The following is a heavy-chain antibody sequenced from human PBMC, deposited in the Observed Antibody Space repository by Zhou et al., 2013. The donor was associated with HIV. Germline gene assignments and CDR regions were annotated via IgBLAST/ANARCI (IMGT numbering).Heavy chain of an antibody. CDR1: GGTFSSYA. CDR2: IIPILGIA. D-gene: IGHD4-17*01. V-gene: IGHV1-69*04. Sequence: QVQLVQSGAEVKKPGSSVKVSCKASGGTFSSYAISWVRQAPGQGLEWMGRIIPILGIANYAQKFQGRVTITADKSTSTAYMELSSLRSEDTAVYYCARDADYGGNSVDYWGQGTLGHRLL. J-gene: IGHJ4*02. CDR3: ARDADYGGNSVDY.